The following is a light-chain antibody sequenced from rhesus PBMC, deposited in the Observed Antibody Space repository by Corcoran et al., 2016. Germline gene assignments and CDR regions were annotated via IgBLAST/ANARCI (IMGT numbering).Light chain of an antibody. J-gene: IGLJ1*01. Sequence: QAAPTQPPSVSGSPGQSVTVSCTGTSSDVGGYNYVSWYQQHPGKAPKLMLYGVNKRPSGVSDRFSGSKSGNTASLTISGLQAGDEADYYCCSYTTSSTYIFGTGTRLTVL. CDR1: SSDVGGYNY. CDR2: GVN. CDR3: CSYTTSSTYI. V-gene: IGLV2S7*01.